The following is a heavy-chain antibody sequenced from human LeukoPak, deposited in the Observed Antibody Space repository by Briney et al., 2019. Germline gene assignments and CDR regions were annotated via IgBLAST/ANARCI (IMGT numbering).Heavy chain of an antibody. CDR1: AGTFTIYA. J-gene: IGHJ3*02. CDR3: ARVGATTSGAVNAFDI. D-gene: IGHD5-12*01. V-gene: IGHV1-69*04. CDR2: SIPILGIA. Sequence: SVTVSCKASAGTFTIYAISWVRQAPGPGLEWKGRSIPILGIANYAQKFQGRVTITADKSTSTAYMELSSLRSEDTAVYYCARVGATTSGAVNAFDIWGQGTMVTVSS.